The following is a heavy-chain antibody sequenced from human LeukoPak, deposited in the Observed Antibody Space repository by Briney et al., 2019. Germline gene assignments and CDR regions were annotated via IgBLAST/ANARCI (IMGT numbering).Heavy chain of an antibody. V-gene: IGHV3-23*01. CDR3: AKVPPSYCSGGSCSLDY. CDR2: IRSSGGTT. CDR1: GFTFNTYA. D-gene: IGHD2-15*01. J-gene: IGHJ4*02. Sequence: PGGSLRLSCAASGFTFNTYAMSWARQPPGKGLEWVSTIRSSGGTTYYGHSVKGRFTISRDNSKNTLYLQMNSLRAEDTAVYYCAKVPPSYCSGGSCSLDYWGQGTLVTVSS.